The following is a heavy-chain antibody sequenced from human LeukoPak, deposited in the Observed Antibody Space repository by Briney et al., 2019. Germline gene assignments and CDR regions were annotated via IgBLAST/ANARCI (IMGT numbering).Heavy chain of an antibody. Sequence: GRSLRLSCAASGFTFSSYAMHWVRQAPGKGLEWVAVISYDGSNKYYADSVKGRFTISRDNSKNTLYLQMNSLRAEDTAVYYCAKDRELRYLDWFDYWGQGTLVTVSS. D-gene: IGHD3-9*01. CDR1: GFTFSSYA. J-gene: IGHJ4*02. CDR2: ISYDGSNK. CDR3: AKDRELRYLDWFDY. V-gene: IGHV3-30-3*01.